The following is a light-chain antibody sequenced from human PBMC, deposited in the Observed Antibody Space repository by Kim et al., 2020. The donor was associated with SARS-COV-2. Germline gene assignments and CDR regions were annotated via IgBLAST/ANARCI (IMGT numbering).Light chain of an antibody. CDR1: SYNVAFQG. J-gene: IGLJ3*02. CDR3: SAWDNSLLGWV. V-gene: IGLV10-54*01. Sequence: LTQPPSVSKGLGQTATLTCTGNSYNVAFQGASWLQQHQGHPPKLLSYRTNNRPSGISERFSASRSGNTSSLTITGLQPEDEADYYCSAWDNSLLGWVFGGGTKLTV. CDR2: RTN.